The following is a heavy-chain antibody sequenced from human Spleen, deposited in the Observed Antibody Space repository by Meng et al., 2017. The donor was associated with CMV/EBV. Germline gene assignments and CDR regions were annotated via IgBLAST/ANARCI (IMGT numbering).Heavy chain of an antibody. Sequence: ESLKISCTVSGGSISGYFWSWIRQPPGKGLEWIGYIHYSGSTNYNPSLKSRLTISVDTSKNQFSLKLTSVTAADTAVYYCARAGGFGSYSGMDVWGQGTTVTVSS. CDR2: IHYSGST. CDR1: GGSISGYF. D-gene: IGHD3-10*01. V-gene: IGHV4-59*01. J-gene: IGHJ6*02. CDR3: ARAGGFGSYSGMDV.